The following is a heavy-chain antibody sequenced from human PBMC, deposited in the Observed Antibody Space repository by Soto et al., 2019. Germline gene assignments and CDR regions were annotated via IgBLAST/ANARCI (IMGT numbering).Heavy chain of an antibody. CDR2: IYYSGST. CDR1: GGSISSYY. V-gene: IGHV4-59*01. CDR3: ARDPGGYCTNGVCPYGMDV. J-gene: IGHJ6*02. Sequence: SETLSLTCTVSGGSISSYYWSWIRQPPGKGLEWIGYIYYSGSTNYNPSLKSRVTISVDTSKNQFSLKLSSVTAADTAVYYCARDPGGYCTNGVCPYGMDVWGQGTTDTVSS. D-gene: IGHD2-8*01.